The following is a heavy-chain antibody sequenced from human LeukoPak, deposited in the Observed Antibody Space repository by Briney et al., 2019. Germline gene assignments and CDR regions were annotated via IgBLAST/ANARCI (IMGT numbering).Heavy chain of an antibody. D-gene: IGHD3-22*01. V-gene: IGHV3-53*01. CDR3: AGRYDGSGYPLH. CDR1: GFSVSSNY. Sequence: PGGSLRLSCAASGFSVSSNYVSWVRQAPGKGLEWVSVIYSGCTTYYADSIKGRFTISRDNSKNTLYLQMNSLRAEDTAVYYCAGRYDGSGYPLHWGQGTLVTVSS. CDR2: IYSGCTT. J-gene: IGHJ4*02.